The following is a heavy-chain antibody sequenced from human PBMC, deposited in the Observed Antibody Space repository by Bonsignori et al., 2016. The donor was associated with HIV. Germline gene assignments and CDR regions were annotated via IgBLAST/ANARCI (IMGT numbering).Heavy chain of an antibody. V-gene: IGHV3-9*01. J-gene: IGHJ4*02. Sequence: GGSLRLSCTASGFTFDDHAMHWVRQAPGKGLEWVSSISWNSGNIGYADSVRGRFTISRDNAKNSLFLQMNSLRAEDTAFYYCARDMDRSVYDRSGYSFRPYFDYWGQGTLVTVSS. CDR2: ISWNSGNI. D-gene: IGHD3-22*01. CDR1: GFTFDDHA. CDR3: ARDMDRSVYDRSGYSFRPYFDY.